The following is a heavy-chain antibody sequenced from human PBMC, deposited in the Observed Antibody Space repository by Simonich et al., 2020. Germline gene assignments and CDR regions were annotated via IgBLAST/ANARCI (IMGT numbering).Heavy chain of an antibody. D-gene: IGHD6-13*01. Sequence: QLQLQESGPGLVKPSETLSLTCTVSGGSIISSSYYWGWIRQPPGKGLEWIGGIYDSGSTYYNPALKRRGTISVDTSKNQFSLKLSSVTAADTAVYYCARHAGFAFDIWGQGTMVTVSS. CDR2: IYDSGST. CDR1: GGSIISSSYY. CDR3: ARHAGFAFDI. V-gene: IGHV4-39*01. J-gene: IGHJ3*02.